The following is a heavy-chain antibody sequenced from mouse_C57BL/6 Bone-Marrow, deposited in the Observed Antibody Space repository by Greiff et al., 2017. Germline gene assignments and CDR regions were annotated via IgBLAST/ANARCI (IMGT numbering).Heavy chain of an antibody. Sequence: QVHVKQPGAELVKPGASVKLSCKASGYTFTSYWMHWVKQRPGQGLEWIGMIHPNSGSTNYNEKFKSKATLTVDKSSSTAYMQLSSLPSEDSAVYYFARTGDFDYWGQGTTLTVSS. D-gene: IGHD1-1*02. CDR2: IHPNSGST. CDR1: GYTFTSYW. J-gene: IGHJ2*01. CDR3: ARTGDFDY. V-gene: IGHV1-64*01.